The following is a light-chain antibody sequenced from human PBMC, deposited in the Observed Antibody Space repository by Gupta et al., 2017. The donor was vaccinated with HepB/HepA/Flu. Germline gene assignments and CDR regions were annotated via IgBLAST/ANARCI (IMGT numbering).Light chain of an antibody. J-gene: IGKJ1*01. CDR2: AAF. CDR3: RQHSDYPRT. V-gene: IGKV1-17*01. Sequence: DIQMTQSPSSLSASVGDRVTITCRASQDIRNDLNWYQQKPGKAPKRLISAAFSLQSGVPSRFSGSRSGTEFTLTISSLQSEDFATYYCRQHSDYPRTFGQGTKVEIK. CDR1: QDIRND.